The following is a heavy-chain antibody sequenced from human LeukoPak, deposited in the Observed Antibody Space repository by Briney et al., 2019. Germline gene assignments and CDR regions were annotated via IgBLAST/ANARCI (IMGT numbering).Heavy chain of an antibody. V-gene: IGHV7-4-1*02. Sequence: GASVKVSCKASGNTFTSYAMNWVRQAPGQGLEWMGWINTNTGNPTYAQGFTGRFVFSLDTSVSTAYLQISSLKAEDTAVYYCARDIDAYPPYYYGMDVWGQGTTVTVSS. CDR1: GNTFTSYA. J-gene: IGHJ6*02. D-gene: IGHD2-2*01. CDR3: ARDIDAYPPYYYGMDV. CDR2: INTNTGNP.